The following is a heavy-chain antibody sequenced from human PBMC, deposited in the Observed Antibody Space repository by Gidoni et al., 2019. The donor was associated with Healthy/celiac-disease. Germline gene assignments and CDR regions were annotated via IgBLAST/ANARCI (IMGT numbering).Heavy chain of an antibody. Sequence: QVQLQESGPGLVKPSQTLSLTCTVSGGSSSSGGYYWSWIRQHPGKGLEWIGDIYYRGSTYYHPSLKSRVTISVDTSKNQFSLKLSSVTAADTAVYYCASSIAAAGKNFDYWGQGTLVTVSS. CDR2: IYYRGST. CDR3: ASSIAAAGKNFDY. V-gene: IGHV4-31*03. J-gene: IGHJ4*02. D-gene: IGHD6-13*01. CDR1: GGSSSSGGYY.